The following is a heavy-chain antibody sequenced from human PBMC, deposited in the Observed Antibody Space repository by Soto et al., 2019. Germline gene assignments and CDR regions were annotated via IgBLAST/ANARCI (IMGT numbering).Heavy chain of an antibody. CDR3: ANYVVCWSGYPRSYYYYGMDV. CDR1: GFTFSSYA. CDR2: ISGSGGST. D-gene: IGHD3-3*01. Sequence: PGGSLRLSCAASGFTFSSYAMSWVRQAPGKGLEWVSAISGSGGSTYYADSVKGRFTVSRDNSKNTLYLQMNSLRAEDTAVYYCANYVVCWSGYPRSYYYYGMDVWRQGTTVTVSS. J-gene: IGHJ6*02. V-gene: IGHV3-23*01.